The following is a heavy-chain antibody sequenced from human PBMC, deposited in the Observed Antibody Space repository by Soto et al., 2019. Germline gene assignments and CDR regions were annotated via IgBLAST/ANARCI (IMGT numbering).Heavy chain of an antibody. CDR1: GGTFSSYA. Sequence: QVQLVQSGAEVKKPGSSVKVSCKASGGTFSSYAISWVRQAPGQGLEWMGGIIPIFGTANYAQKFQGRVTLPADEPTSAAYMELSGLRSDDTAVYYCARHRFGEAAAGPFFDYWGQGTLVTVSS. J-gene: IGHJ4*02. CDR3: ARHRFGEAAAGPFFDY. CDR2: IIPIFGTA. V-gene: IGHV1-69*12. D-gene: IGHD6-13*01.